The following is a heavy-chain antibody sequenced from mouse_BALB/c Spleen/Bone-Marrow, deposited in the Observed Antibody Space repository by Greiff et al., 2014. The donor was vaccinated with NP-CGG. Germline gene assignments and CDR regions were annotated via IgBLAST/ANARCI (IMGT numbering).Heavy chain of an antibody. D-gene: IGHD1-2*01. CDR2: IWADGST. V-gene: IGHV2-9*02. CDR3: SRITTATGAMDY. J-gene: IGHJ4*01. Sequence: VQLQQSGPGLVAPSQSLSITCTVSGLSLTSYGVHWVRQPPGKGLEWLGVIWADGSTNYNSALMSRLSISKGNSKSQVFLKMNSLQTDDTAMYYCSRITTATGAMDYWGQGTSVTVSS. CDR1: GLSLTSYG.